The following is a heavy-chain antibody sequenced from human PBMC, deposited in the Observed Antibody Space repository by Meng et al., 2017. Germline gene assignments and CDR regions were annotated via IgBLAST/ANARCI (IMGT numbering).Heavy chain of an antibody. CDR2: IIPIFGTA. CDR1: GGTFSSYA. CDR3: ARSGPYYYYYGMDV. D-gene: IGHD3-10*01. Sequence: SVKVSCKASGGTFSSYAISWVRQAPGQGLEWRGGIIPIFGTANYAQKFQGRVTITTDESTSTAYMELSSLRSEDTAVYYCARSGPYYYYYGMDVWGQGTTVTVSS. V-gene: IGHV1-69*05. J-gene: IGHJ6*02.